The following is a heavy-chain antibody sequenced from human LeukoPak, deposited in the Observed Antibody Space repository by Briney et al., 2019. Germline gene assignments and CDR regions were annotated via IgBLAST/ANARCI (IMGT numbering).Heavy chain of an antibody. J-gene: IGHJ4*02. V-gene: IGHV3-7*03. Sequence: GGPLSLSCAPSGSPFSSFWMSGVRRPPGRGLEGVPNKKKDGSEKYYVDSVKGRFTISRDNAKNSLYLQMNSLRAEDTAGYYCARTPIAAAGKGIWYFDYWGQGTLVTVSS. CDR3: ARTPIAAAGKGIWYFDY. CDR2: KKKDGSEK. CDR1: GSPFSSFW. D-gene: IGHD6-13*01.